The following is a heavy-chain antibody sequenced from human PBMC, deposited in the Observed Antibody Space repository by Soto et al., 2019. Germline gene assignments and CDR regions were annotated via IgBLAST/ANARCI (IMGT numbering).Heavy chain of an antibody. D-gene: IGHD4-17*01. J-gene: IGHJ6*03. CDR1: GFTFSNYW. V-gene: IGHV3-7*01. CDR2: LKPDGSEK. Sequence: GGSLRLSCAASGFTFSNYWMNWVRQAPGKGLEWVANLKPDGSEKYYVDSVKGRFTISRDNSKNTLYLQMNSLRAEDTAVYYCAKDLYGDYVYYYYYMDGWGKGTTVTVAS. CDR3: AKDLYGDYVYYYYYMDG.